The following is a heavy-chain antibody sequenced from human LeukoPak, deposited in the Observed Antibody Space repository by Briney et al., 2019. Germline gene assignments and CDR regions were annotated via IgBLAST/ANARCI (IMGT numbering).Heavy chain of an antibody. V-gene: IGHV1-2*02. J-gene: IGHJ3*02. Sequence: GASVKVSCKASGYTFTGYYMHWARQAPGQGLEWMGWINPNSGGTNYAQKFQGRVTMTRDTSISTAYMELSRLRSDDTAVYYCARSGVEDSTGSYDAFDIWGQGTMVTVSS. CDR2: INPNSGGT. CDR1: GYTFTGYY. CDR3: ARSGVEDSTGSYDAFDI. D-gene: IGHD3-22*01.